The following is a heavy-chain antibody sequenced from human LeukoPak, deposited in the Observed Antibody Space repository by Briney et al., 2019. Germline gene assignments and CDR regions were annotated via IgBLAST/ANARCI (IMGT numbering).Heavy chain of an antibody. V-gene: IGHV3-23*01. D-gene: IGHD3-3*01. J-gene: IGHJ6*02. Sequence: PGGSLRLSCAASGFTFSSYALSWVRQAPGKGLEWVSAISGSGGSTYYADSVKGRFTISRDNSKNTLYLQMNSLRAEDTAVYYCGNYDFWSGIPYYYYGMDVWGQGTTVTVSS. CDR2: ISGSGGST. CDR3: GNYDFWSGIPYYYYGMDV. CDR1: GFTFSSYA.